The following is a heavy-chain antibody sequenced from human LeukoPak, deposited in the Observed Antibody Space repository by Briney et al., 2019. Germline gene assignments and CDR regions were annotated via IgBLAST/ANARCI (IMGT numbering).Heavy chain of an antibody. D-gene: IGHD3-10*01. CDR1: GFTFSSYG. Sequence: GTLRLSRAASGFTFSSYGMSGVRPVRGKGLEWVSGISGNGGGTYFADSVKGRFTISRENSKNTLSLQMNSLRADDTAVYYCAANYYGSGSSPYWGQGTLVTVSS. CDR3: AANYYGSGSSPY. J-gene: IGHJ4*02. V-gene: IGHV3-23*01. CDR2: ISGNGGGT.